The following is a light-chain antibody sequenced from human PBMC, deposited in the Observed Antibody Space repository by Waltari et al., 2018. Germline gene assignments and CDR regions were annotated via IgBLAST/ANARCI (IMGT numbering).Light chain of an antibody. CDR1: QSINNW. V-gene: IGKV1-5*03. CDR2: EAS. J-gene: IGKJ2*01. CDR3: QQYNSYSLYT. Sequence: DIQMTQSPSTLSASVGDRVTITCRASQSINNWLAWFQQKPGKAPKLLIYEASTLQTGVPSRFSGTGSGTDFTLTISSLQPDDFATYYCQQYNSYSLYTFGEGTKVEIK.